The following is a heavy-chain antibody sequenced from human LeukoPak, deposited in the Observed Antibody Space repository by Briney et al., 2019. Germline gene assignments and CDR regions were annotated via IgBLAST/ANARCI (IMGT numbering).Heavy chain of an antibody. V-gene: IGHV4-39*07. CDR3: ARGPSLYVGAKLDY. CDR1: GGSISSSTYY. CDR2: INHSGST. Sequence: PSETLSLTCTVSGGSISSSTYYWGWIRQPPGKGLEWIGEINHSGSTNYNPSLKSRVTISVDTSKNQFSLKLSSVTAADTAVYYCARGPSLYVGAKLDYWGQGTLVTVSS. D-gene: IGHD1-26*01. J-gene: IGHJ4*02.